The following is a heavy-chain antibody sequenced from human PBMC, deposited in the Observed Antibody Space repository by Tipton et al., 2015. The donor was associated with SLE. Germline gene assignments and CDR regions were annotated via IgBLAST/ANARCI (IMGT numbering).Heavy chain of an antibody. CDR2: ISGSGGST. D-gene: IGHD3-22*01. CDR1: GFTFSSYA. CDR3: AKGPLYYYDSSGYYPWAFDI. J-gene: IGHJ3*02. Sequence: GSLRLSCAASGFTFSSYAMSWVRQAPGKGLEWVSAISGSGGSTYYADSVKGRFTISRVNSKNTLYLQMNSLRAEDTAVYYCAKGPLYYYDSSGYYPWAFDIWGQGTMVTVSS. V-gene: IGHV3-23*01.